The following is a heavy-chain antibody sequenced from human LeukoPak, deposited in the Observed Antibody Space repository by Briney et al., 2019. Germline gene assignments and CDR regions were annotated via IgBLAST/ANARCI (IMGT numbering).Heavy chain of an antibody. Sequence: HPGGSLRLXCAASGFTFSSYWMHWVRQAPGKGLVWVSRINSDGSSTSYADSVKGRFTISRDNAKNTLYLQMNSLRAEDTAVFYCARAMYTSGWSIDYWGQGTLVTVSS. CDR2: INSDGSST. D-gene: IGHD6-19*01. CDR1: GFTFSSYW. CDR3: ARAMYTSGWSIDY. J-gene: IGHJ4*02. V-gene: IGHV3-74*01.